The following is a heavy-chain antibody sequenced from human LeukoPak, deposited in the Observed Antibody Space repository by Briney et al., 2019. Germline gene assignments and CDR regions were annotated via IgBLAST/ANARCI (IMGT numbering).Heavy chain of an antibody. D-gene: IGHD4-17*01. CDR3: ARGTVTYYYYYGMDV. V-gene: IGHV1-2*02. CDR2: INPNSGGT. J-gene: IGHJ6*02. CDR1: GYTFTGFY. Sequence: ASVKVSCKASGYTFTGFYIHWVRQAPGQGLEWMGWINPNSGGTKYSQKFQGRVTITRDTSASTAYMELSSLRSEDTAVYYCARGTVTYYYYYGMDVWGQGTTVTVSS.